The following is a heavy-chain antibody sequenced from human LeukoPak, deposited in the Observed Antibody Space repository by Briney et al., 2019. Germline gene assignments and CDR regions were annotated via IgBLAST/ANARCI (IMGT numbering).Heavy chain of an antibody. CDR1: GGSISSGGYY. D-gene: IGHD2-2*01. J-gene: IGHJ6*02. Sequence: KSSQTLSLTCTVSGGSISSGGYYWSWIRQHPGKGLEWIGYIYYSGSTNYNPSLKSRVTISVDTSKNQFSLKLSSVTAADTAVYYCARGYCSSTSCYYPHGMDVWGQGTTVTVSS. CDR2: IYYSGST. CDR3: ARGYCSSTSCYYPHGMDV. V-gene: IGHV4-31*03.